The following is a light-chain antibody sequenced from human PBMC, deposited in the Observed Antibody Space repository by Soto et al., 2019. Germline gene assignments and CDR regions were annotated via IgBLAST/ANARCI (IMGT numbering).Light chain of an antibody. Sequence: DIQLTQSPSFLSASVGDRVTITCRASQGISSCLAWYQQKPGKAPNLLIYAASTLQSGVPSRFSGSGSGTEFTLTISSLQPEDFATYYCQQLNSYSYTFGQGTKLEIK. CDR1: QGISSC. V-gene: IGKV1-9*01. J-gene: IGKJ2*01. CDR2: AAS. CDR3: QQLNSYSYT.